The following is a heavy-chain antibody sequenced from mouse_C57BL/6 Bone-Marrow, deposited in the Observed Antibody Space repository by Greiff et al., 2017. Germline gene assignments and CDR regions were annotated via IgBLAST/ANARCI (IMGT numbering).Heavy chain of an antibody. CDR3: ARLYYDYDGFAY. V-gene: IGHV1-4*01. D-gene: IGHD2-4*01. Sequence: VQLQQSGAELARPGASVKMSCKASGYTFTSYTMHWVKQRPGQGLEWIGYINPSSGYTKYNQKFKDKATLTADKSSSTAYMQQSSLTSEDSAVYYCARLYYDYDGFAYWGQGTLVTVSA. CDR2: INPSSGYT. J-gene: IGHJ3*01. CDR1: GYTFTSYT.